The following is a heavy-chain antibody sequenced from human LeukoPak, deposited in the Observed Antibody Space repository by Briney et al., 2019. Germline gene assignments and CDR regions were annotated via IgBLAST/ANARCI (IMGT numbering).Heavy chain of an antibody. J-gene: IGHJ3*01. Sequence: GGSLTLSCAASGFSFSYYSMTWVRQAPGKGLEWVSYIRSSGHNIYYADSVKGRFTISSNNAKNSLYLQMNSLRAEDTAVYYCAKDQRTPIYPTNHAIDFWGQGTMVTVSS. CDR1: GFSFSYYS. CDR2: IRSSGHNI. V-gene: IGHV3-48*01. D-gene: IGHD2/OR15-2a*01. CDR3: AKDQRTPIYPTNHAIDF.